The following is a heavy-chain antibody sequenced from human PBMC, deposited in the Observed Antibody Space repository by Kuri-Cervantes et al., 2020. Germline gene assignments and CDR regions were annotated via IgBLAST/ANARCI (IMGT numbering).Heavy chain of an antibody. V-gene: IGHV3-11*01. CDR2: ISSSGSTI. J-gene: IGHJ6*02. D-gene: IGHD4-17*01. CDR3: AKYMTTVTEVNYYYYGMDV. CDR1: GFTFSDYY. Sequence: GGSLRLSCAASGFTFSDYYMSWIRQAPGKGLEWVSYISSSGSTIYYADSVKGRFTISRDNAKNSLYLQMNSLRAEDTAVYYCAKYMTTVTEVNYYYYGMDVWGQGTTVTVSS.